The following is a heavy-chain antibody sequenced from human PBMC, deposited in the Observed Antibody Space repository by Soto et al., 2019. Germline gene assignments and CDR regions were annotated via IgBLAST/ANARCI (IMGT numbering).Heavy chain of an antibody. D-gene: IGHD3-16*02. V-gene: IGHV3-74*01. CDR3: AKALGELSPESFDY. J-gene: IGHJ4*02. CDR2: TNSDGSDT. CDR1: GFTFSSYW. Sequence: GSLRLSCAASGFTFSSYWMYWVRQAPGKGLVWVSRTNSDGSDTSYADSVKGRFTISRDNAKNTLYLQMNSLRAEDTAVYFCAKALGELSPESFDYWGRGT.